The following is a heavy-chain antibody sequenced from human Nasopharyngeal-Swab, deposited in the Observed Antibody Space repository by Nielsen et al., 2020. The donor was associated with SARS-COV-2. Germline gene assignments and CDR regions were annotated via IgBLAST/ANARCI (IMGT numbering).Heavy chain of an antibody. V-gene: IGHV1-69*06. Sequence: SVKVSCKASGGTFSSYAISWVRQAPGQGLEWMGGIIPIFGTANYAQKFQGRVTITADKSTSTAYVELSSLRSEDTAVYYCARDQGGLVPAAMMRYYYYYMDVWGKGTTVTVSS. CDR3: ARDQGGLVPAAMMRYYYYYMDV. CDR2: IIPIFGTA. D-gene: IGHD2-2*01. J-gene: IGHJ6*03. CDR1: GGTFSSYA.